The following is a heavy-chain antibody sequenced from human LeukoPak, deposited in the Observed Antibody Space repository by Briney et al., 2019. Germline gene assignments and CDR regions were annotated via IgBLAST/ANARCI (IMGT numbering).Heavy chain of an antibody. D-gene: IGHD1-26*01. J-gene: IGHJ4*02. Sequence: GRSLRLSCAASGFTFSSYTMHWVRQAPGKGLEWVAVIWFDGSNTYYADSVKGRFTISRDNSKNTLYLQMNSLRAEDTASYYCACNSGSSGGYWGQGTLVTVSS. CDR1: GFTFSSYT. CDR3: ACNSGSSGGY. CDR2: IWFDGSNT. V-gene: IGHV3-33*01.